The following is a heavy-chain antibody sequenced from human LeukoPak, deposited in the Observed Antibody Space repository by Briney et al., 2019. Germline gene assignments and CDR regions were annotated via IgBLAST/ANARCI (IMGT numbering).Heavy chain of an antibody. CDR2: ISGDGGT. D-gene: IGHD2-15*01. Sequence: PGGSLRLSCAASGFTFGSYVMSWVRQAPGKGPEWVSAISGDGGTYYADSVKGRFTISRDNSKNTLYLQMNSLGGEDTALYYCARYCGAASCYSGFDYSGQGTLVTVAS. J-gene: IGHJ4*02. CDR3: ARYCGAASCYSGFDY. V-gene: IGHV3-23*01. CDR1: GFTFGSYV.